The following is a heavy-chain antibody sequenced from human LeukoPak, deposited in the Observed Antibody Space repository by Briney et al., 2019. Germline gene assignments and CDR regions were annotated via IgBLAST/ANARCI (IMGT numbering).Heavy chain of an antibody. Sequence: GGSLRLSCAASGFTFSSYSMNWVRQAPGKGLEWVSSISSSSSYIYYADSVKGRFTISRDNAKNSLHLQMNSLRAEDTAVYYCASSSTSYLNWFDPWGQGTLVTVSS. CDR1: GFTFSSYS. CDR2: ISSSSSYI. D-gene: IGHD2-2*01. CDR3: ASSSTSYLNWFDP. V-gene: IGHV3-21*01. J-gene: IGHJ5*02.